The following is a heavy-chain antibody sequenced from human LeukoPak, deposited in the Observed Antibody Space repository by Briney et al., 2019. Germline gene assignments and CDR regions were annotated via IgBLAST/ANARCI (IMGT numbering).Heavy chain of an antibody. J-gene: IGHJ3*02. D-gene: IGHD2-21*02. V-gene: IGHV3-23*01. CDR1: GFTFSSYA. CDR3: AKLGYCGGDCHLGAFGI. Sequence: AGGSLRLSCAASGFTFSSYAMSWVRQAPGKGLEWVSAISGSGGSTYYADSVKGRFTISRDNSKNTLYLQMNSLRAEDTAVYYCAKLGYCGGDCHLGAFGIWGQGTMVTVSS. CDR2: ISGSGGST.